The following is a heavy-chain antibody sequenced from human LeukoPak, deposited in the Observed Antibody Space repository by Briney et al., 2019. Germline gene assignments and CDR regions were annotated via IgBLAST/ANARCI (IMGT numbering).Heavy chain of an antibody. CDR2: ISGSGVST. D-gene: IGHD1-1*01. V-gene: IGHV3-23*01. CDR3: ARQNWNDVGEFDY. CDR1: GFTFSSYG. J-gene: IGHJ4*02. Sequence: GGSLRLSCAASGFTFSSYGMSWVRQAPGKGLEWVSAISGSGVSTYYADSVKGRFTISRDNSKNTLYLQMNSLRAEDTAVYYCARQNWNDVGEFDYWGQGTLVTVSS.